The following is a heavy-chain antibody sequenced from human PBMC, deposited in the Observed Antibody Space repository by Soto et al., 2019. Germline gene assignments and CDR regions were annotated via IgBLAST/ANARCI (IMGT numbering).Heavy chain of an antibody. Sequence: HGESLKISCKGSVYSFTSYWIGWVRQMPGKGLEWMGIIYPGDSDTRYSPSFQGQVTISADKSISTAYLQWSSLKASDTAMYYCATSYYDFWSGYPFDYWGQGTLVTVSS. D-gene: IGHD3-3*01. V-gene: IGHV5-51*01. CDR3: ATSYYDFWSGYPFDY. J-gene: IGHJ4*02. CDR2: IYPGDSDT. CDR1: VYSFTSYW.